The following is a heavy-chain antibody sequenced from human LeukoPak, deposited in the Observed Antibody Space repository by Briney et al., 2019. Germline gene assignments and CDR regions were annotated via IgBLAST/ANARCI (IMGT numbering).Heavy chain of an antibody. CDR2: IYHSGST. D-gene: IGHD2-2*01. J-gene: IGHJ1*01. V-gene: IGHV4-30-2*01. CDR1: GGSISSGGYY. Sequence: SETLSLTCTVSGGSISSGGYYWSWIRQPPGKGLEWIGYIYHSGSTYYNPSLKSRVTISVDRSKNQFSLKLSSVTAADTAVYYCAREIVVVPAAIIVWGQGTLVTVSS. CDR3: AREIVVVPAAIIV.